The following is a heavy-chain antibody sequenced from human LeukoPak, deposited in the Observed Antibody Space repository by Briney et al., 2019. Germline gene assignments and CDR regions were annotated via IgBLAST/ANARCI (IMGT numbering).Heavy chain of an antibody. CDR2: IYYSGST. Sequence: SETLSLTCTVSGGSISSSSYYWGWIRQPPGKGLEWIGSIYYSGSTYCNPSLKSRVTISVDTSKNQFSLKLSSVTAADTAVYYCARPTDSSSWYTFDYWGQGTLVTVSS. D-gene: IGHD6-13*01. V-gene: IGHV4-39*01. CDR1: GGSISSSSYY. CDR3: ARPTDSSSWYTFDY. J-gene: IGHJ4*02.